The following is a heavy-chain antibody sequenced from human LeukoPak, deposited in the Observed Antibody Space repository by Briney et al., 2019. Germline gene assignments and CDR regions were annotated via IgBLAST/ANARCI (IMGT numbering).Heavy chain of an antibody. J-gene: IGHJ4*02. D-gene: IGHD5-12*01. CDR1: GFTFSSYA. V-gene: IGHV3-64*01. CDR3: ARSRPVATIAGDY. Sequence: GGCLRLSCAASGFTFSSYAMHWVRQAPGKGLEYVSAISSNGGSTYYANSVKGRFTISRDDSKNTLYLQMGSLRAEDMAVYYRARSRPVATIAGDYWGQGTLVTVSS. CDR2: ISSNGGST.